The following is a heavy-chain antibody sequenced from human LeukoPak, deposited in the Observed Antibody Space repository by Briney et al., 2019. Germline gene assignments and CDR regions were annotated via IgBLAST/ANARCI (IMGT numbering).Heavy chain of an antibody. Sequence: WASVKASCKASGYTFTSYGISWVRQAPGQGLEWMGWISGYNGNTKYAQKFQGRVTMTTDTSTSTAYMELRSLRSDDTAVYYCARDLRSGSLRYGMDVWGQGTTVTVSS. CDR2: ISGYNGNT. CDR3: ARDLRSGSLRYGMDV. CDR1: GYTFTSYG. V-gene: IGHV1-18*01. D-gene: IGHD3-3*01. J-gene: IGHJ6*02.